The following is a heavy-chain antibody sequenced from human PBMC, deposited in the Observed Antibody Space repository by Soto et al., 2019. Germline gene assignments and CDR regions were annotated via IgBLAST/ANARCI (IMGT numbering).Heavy chain of an antibody. Sequence: QVQLQQWGAGLLKPSETLSLTCAVYGGSFSGYQWTWIRQTPEMGLEWIGEINDSGNINYNPSLKSRVTILVDTAKKQISLRLSSVTAADTAVYYCARGLILWFGELSRRGGYYYYMDVWGKGTTDTVSS. J-gene: IGHJ6*03. CDR1: GGSFSGYQ. D-gene: IGHD3-10*01. CDR3: ARGLILWFGELSRRGGYYYYMDV. V-gene: IGHV4-34*02. CDR2: INDSGNI.